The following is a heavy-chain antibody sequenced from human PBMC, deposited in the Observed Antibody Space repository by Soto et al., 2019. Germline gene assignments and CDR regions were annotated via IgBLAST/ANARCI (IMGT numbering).Heavy chain of an antibody. CDR3: AYLRATVVTRLMSSGMDV. Sequence: PGGSLRLSCAASGFTFSSYAMHWVRQAPGKGLEWVAVISYDGSNKYYADSVKGRFTISRDNSKNTLYLQMNSLRAEDTAVYYCAYLRATVVTRLMSSGMDVWGQGTTVTVSS. CDR2: ISYDGSNK. CDR1: GFTFSSYA. V-gene: IGHV3-30-3*01. J-gene: IGHJ6*02. D-gene: IGHD4-17*01.